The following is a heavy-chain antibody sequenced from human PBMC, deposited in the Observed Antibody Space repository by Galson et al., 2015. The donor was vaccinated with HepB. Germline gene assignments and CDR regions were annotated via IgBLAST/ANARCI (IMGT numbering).Heavy chain of an antibody. Sequence: ETLSLTCAVYGGSFSGYYWSWLRQPPGKGLEWIGEINHSGSTNYNPSLKSRVTISVDTSKNQFSLKLSSVTAADTAVYYCARTGIAAAGTYAFDIWGQGTMVTVSS. CDR1: GGSFSGYY. V-gene: IGHV4-34*01. D-gene: IGHD6-13*01. CDR2: INHSGST. J-gene: IGHJ3*02. CDR3: ARTGIAAAGTYAFDI.